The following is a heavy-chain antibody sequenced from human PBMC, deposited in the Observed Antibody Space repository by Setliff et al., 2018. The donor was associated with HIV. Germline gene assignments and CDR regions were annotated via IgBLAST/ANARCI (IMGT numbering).Heavy chain of an antibody. CDR3: ARENFASPDA. V-gene: IGHV3-21*04. D-gene: IGHD3-9*01. CDR1: GFTFSRYS. J-gene: IGHJ5*02. CDR2: ISSSGSYT. Sequence: PGGSLSLSCAASGFTFSRYSMNWVRQAPGKGLEWISFISSSGSYTNYPASVKGRFTISRDNDKESLYLQMSSLRDEDTAIYYCARENFASPDAWGQGTLVTVSS.